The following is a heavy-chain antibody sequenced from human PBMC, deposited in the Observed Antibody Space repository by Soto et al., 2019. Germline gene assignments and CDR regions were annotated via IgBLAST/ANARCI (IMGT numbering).Heavy chain of an antibody. Sequence: GGSLRLSCAASGFTFSSYCMHWVRQAPGKGLEWVAVIWYDGSTYYADSVKGRFTISRDNSKNTLYLQMNSLRAEDTAVYYCAKDQGSSWYEIDYWGQGTLVTVSS. V-gene: IGHV3-33*06. CDR1: GFTFSSYC. D-gene: IGHD6-13*01. CDR2: IWYDGST. J-gene: IGHJ4*02. CDR3: AKDQGSSWYEIDY.